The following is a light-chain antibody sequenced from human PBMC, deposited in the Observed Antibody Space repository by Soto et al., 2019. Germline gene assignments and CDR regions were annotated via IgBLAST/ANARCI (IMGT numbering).Light chain of an antibody. J-gene: IGLJ1*01. V-gene: IGLV2-8*01. CDR3: TSYAGGNNV. Sequence: QSALTQPPSASGSPGQSVTISCTGTSSDVGGYNYVSWYQQNPGKVPKLMIYEVNKRPSGDPDRFSGSKSGNTASLTVSGLQAEDEADYYCTSYAGGNNVFGTGTKLTVL. CDR1: SSDVGGYNY. CDR2: EVN.